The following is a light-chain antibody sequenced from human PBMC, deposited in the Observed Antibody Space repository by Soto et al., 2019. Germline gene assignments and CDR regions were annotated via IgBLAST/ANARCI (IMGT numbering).Light chain of an antibody. Sequence: EIVLTQSPATLSLSPGERATLSCRASQSIRTSLAWYQQRPGQAPRLLIHGASTRATGFPARFSGSGSGTDFTLTISSLQSEDSAVYYCQQYDNWPWTFGQGTKVDIK. CDR2: GAS. CDR3: QQYDNWPWT. CDR1: QSIRTS. V-gene: IGKV3-15*01. J-gene: IGKJ1*01.